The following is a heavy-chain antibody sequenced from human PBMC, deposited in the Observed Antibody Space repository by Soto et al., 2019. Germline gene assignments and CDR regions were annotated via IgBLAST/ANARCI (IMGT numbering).Heavy chain of an antibody. CDR1: GFTFSNYW. D-gene: IGHD6-25*01. J-gene: IGHJ4*02. Sequence: EVQLVESGGGLVQPGGSLRLSCEASGFTFSNYWMSWVRQAPGQGLEWVANINQDGSEKYFVGSVNGRFTISRDNAKNSLFLHVNSLRAEDTAVYYCAREKRANGYFDYWGQGTLVTVSS. V-gene: IGHV3-7*01. CDR3: AREKRANGYFDY. CDR2: INQDGSEK.